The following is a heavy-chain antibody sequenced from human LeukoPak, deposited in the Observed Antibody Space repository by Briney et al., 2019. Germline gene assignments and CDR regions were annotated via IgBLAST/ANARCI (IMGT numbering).Heavy chain of an antibody. CDR1: RGTFRSYA. CDR3: ARSGYSSGGVDY. J-gene: IGHJ4*02. V-gene: IGHV1-69*13. Sequence: SSVKVSRLASRGTFRSYAISWLRQAPAQGLEWIGGIIPIIGSANYAQKFHGRVTITADESTSTAYMELSSLRSEDKAVYYCARSGYSSGGVDYWGQGTLVTVSS. CDR2: IIPIIGSA. D-gene: IGHD6-19*01.